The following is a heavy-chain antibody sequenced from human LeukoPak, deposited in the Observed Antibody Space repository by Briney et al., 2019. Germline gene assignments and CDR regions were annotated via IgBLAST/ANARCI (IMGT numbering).Heavy chain of an antibody. CDR2: INPKSGGT. Sequence: ASVKVSCKASGYTFTDFYMHLLRQAPGQGLEWMGWINPKSGGTRYAQRFQGRVTVTRDTSISTSYMEVSRLIYDDTAVYYCAREAGDNAYDVWGQGKMVTVSS. D-gene: IGHD2-21*01. J-gene: IGHJ3*01. V-gene: IGHV1-2*02. CDR1: GYTFTDFY. CDR3: AREAGDNAYDV.